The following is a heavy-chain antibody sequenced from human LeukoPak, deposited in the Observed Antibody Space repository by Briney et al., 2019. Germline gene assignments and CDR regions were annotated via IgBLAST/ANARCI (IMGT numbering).Heavy chain of an antibody. D-gene: IGHD3-9*01. V-gene: IGHV4-34*01. CDR1: GGSFSGYY. J-gene: IGHJ4*02. Sequence: SETLSLTCAVYGGSFSGYYWSWIRQPPGKGLEWIGEINHSGSTNYNPSLKSRVTISVDTSKNQFSPKLSSVTAADTAVYYCARGGVSRYFDWLAYWGQGTLVTVSS. CDR2: INHSGST. CDR3: ARGGVSRYFDWLAY.